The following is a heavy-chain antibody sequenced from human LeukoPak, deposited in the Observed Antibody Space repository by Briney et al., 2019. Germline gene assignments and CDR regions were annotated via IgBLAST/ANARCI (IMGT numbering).Heavy chain of an antibody. CDR2: IYCSGTT. CDR3: AREGVVVPAAIDY. D-gene: IGHD2-2*02. CDR1: GGSISNYY. Sequence: SETLSLTCLVSGGSISNYYWTWIRQPPGKGLEWIGYIYCSGTTNYNPSLKSRVTISVDTSKNQFSLKLSSVTAADTAVYYCAREGVVVPAAIDYWGQGTLVTVSS. V-gene: IGHV4-59*01. J-gene: IGHJ4*02.